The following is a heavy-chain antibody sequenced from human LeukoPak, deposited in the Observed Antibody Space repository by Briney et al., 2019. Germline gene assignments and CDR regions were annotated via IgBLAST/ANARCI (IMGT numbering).Heavy chain of an antibody. J-gene: IGHJ4*02. CDR2: IYHSGST. D-gene: IGHD3-10*01. CDR3: ARGPRHYYGSGSTPDY. CDR1: GGSISCGGYY. Sequence: PSETLSLTCTVSGGSISCGGYYWSWIRQPPGKGLEWIGYIYHSGSTYYNPSLKSRVTISVDRSKNQFSLKLSSVTAADTAVYYCARGPRHYYGSGSTPDYWGQGTLVTVSS. V-gene: IGHV4-30-2*01.